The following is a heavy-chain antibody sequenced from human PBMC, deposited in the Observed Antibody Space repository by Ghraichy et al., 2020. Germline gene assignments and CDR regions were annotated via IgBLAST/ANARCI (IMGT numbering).Heavy chain of an antibody. CDR3: ASSIRGPIRGGYFQH. CDR2: ISAYNGNT. J-gene: IGHJ1*01. CDR1: GYTFTSYG. D-gene: IGHD3-10*01. Sequence: ASVKVSCKASGYTFTSYGISWVRQAPGQGLEWMGWISAYNGNTNYAQKLQGRVTMTTDTSTSTAYMELRSLRSDDTAVYYCASSIRGPIRGGYFQHWGQGTLVTVSS. V-gene: IGHV1-18*01.